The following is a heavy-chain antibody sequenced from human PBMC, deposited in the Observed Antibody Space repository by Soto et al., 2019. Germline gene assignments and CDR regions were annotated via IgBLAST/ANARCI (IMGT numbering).Heavy chain of an antibody. CDR3: ARESWYRYSSSSLYYYGMDV. J-gene: IGHJ6*02. CDR2: IWYDGSNK. V-gene: IGHV3-33*01. Sequence: PGGSLRLSCAASGFTFSSYGMHWVRQAPGKGLEWVAVIWYDGSNKYYADSVKGRFTISRDNSKNTLYLQMNSLRAEDTAVYYCARESWYRYSSSSLYYYGMDVWGQGTTVTVSS. D-gene: IGHD6-6*01. CDR1: GFTFSSYG.